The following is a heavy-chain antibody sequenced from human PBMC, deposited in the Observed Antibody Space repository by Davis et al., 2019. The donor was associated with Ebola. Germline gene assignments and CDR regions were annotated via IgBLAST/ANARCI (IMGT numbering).Heavy chain of an antibody. D-gene: IGHD6-13*01. CDR2: ISYDGSNK. CDR3: AKDLRYSSSWYGGGMDV. V-gene: IGHV3-30*18. Sequence: GGSLRLSCAASAFTFSSYGMHWVRHAPGKGLDWVAVISYDGSNKYYADSVKGRFTISSDNSKNTLYLQMNSLRAEDTAVYYCAKDLRYSSSWYGGGMDVWGQGTTVTVSS. J-gene: IGHJ6*02. CDR1: AFTFSSYG.